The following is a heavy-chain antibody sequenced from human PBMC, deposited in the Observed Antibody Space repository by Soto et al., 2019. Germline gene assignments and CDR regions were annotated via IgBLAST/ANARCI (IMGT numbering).Heavy chain of an antibody. CDR1: GGSFSGYY. J-gene: IGHJ4*02. CDR3: ARARSQWLAPNYCDY. V-gene: IGHV4-34*01. CDR2: INHSGST. D-gene: IGHD6-19*01. Sequence: QVQLQQWGAGLLKPSETLSLTCAVYGGSFSGYYWSWIRQPPGQGLEWVGEINHSGSTNYNPSLRSRVTIPVGTSKNQFSLRLSSVPAADTAVYYCARARSQWLAPNYCDYCGQGTLVTVSS.